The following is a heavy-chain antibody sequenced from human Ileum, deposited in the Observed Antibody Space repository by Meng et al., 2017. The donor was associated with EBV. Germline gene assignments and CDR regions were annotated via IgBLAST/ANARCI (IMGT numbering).Heavy chain of an antibody. J-gene: IGHJ4*02. CDR1: GYYISSNNW. D-gene: IGHD3-22*01. CDR2: IYYSGST. V-gene: IGHV4-28*01. Sequence: VQLLEAGRGVVKPSATLSPPCGVAGYYISSNNWWGWIRQPAGKGLEWIGYIYYSGSTSYNPSLKSRVTMSVDTSKNQFSLNLNSVTAVDTAVYYCARNVPGTSAYYDWGQGTLVTVSS. CDR3: ARNVPGTSAYYD.